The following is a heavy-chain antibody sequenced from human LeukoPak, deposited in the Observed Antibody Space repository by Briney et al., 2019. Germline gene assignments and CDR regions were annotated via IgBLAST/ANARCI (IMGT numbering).Heavy chain of an antibody. V-gene: IGHV4-59*08. J-gene: IGHJ4*02. D-gene: IGHD2-15*01. CDR3: ARGRFRGYCSGGSCKGAGYFDY. CDR1: GGSISSYY. Sequence: PSETLSLTCTVSGGSISSYYWSWIRQPPGKGLEWIGYIYYSGSTNYNPSLKSRVTISVDTSKNQFSLKLSSVTAADTAVYYCARGRFRGYCSGGSCKGAGYFDYWGQGTLVTVSS. CDR2: IYYSGST.